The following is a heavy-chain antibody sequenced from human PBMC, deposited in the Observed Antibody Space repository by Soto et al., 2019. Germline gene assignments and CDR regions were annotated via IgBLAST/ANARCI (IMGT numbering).Heavy chain of an antibody. Sequence: SVKVSCKASGYTFTGYYMHWVRQAPGQGLEWMGWINPNSGGTNYAQKFQGRVTMTRDTSISTAYMELSRLRSDDTAVYYCARDGYSSSSLVGYYYYGMDVWGQGTTVTVSS. CDR3: ARDGYSSSSLVGYYYYGMDV. CDR1: GYTFTGYY. CDR2: INPNSGGT. J-gene: IGHJ6*02. D-gene: IGHD6-6*01. V-gene: IGHV1-2*02.